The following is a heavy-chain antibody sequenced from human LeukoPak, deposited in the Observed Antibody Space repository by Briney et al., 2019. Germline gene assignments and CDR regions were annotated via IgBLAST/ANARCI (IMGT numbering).Heavy chain of an antibody. J-gene: IGHJ6*03. D-gene: IGHD2-2*01. CDR1: GYTFTSYG. V-gene: IGHV1-18*01. CDR2: ISAYNGNT. CDR3: ARDHQDIVVVPAAHYYYYYMDV. Sequence: ASEKVSCKASGYTFTSYGISWVRQAPGQGLEWTGWISAYNGNTNYAQKLQGRVTMTTDTSTSTAYMELRSLGSDDTAVYYCARDHQDIVVVPAAHYYYYYMDVWGKGTTVTISS.